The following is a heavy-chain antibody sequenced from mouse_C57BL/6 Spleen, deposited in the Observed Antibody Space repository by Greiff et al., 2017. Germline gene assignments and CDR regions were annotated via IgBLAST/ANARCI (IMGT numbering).Heavy chain of an antibody. CDR1: GYAFTNYL. CDR3: ARDYYGSSSFDY. J-gene: IGHJ2*01. V-gene: IGHV1-54*01. CDR2: INPGSGGT. D-gene: IGHD1-1*01. Sequence: VQLQQSGAELVRPGTSVKVSCKASGYAFTNYLIEWVKQRPGQGLEWIGVINPGSGGTNYNEKFKGKAKLTADKSSSTAYMQLSSLTSEDSAVYFCARDYYGSSSFDYWGQGTTLTVSS.